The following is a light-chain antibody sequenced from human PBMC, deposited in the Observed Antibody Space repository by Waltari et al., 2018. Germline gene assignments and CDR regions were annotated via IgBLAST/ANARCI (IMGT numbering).Light chain of an antibody. V-gene: IGLV2-14*01. CDR2: DVS. CDR1: TSDLGGHNY. Sequence: QSALTQPASVSGSPGQSITISCTGTTSDLGGHNYVSWYPQHPGKAPKLMIYDVSSRPSGVSNRFSGSKSGNTPSLTISGLQAEDEADYYCSSFTSSSTWVFGGGTKLTVL. CDR3: SSFTSSSTWV. J-gene: IGLJ3*02.